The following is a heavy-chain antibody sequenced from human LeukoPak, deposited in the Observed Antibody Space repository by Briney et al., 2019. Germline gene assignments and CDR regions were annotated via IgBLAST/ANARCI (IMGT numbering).Heavy chain of an antibody. CDR2: IFYSGTT. CDR3: ARGGWNKFDY. D-gene: IGHD2-15*01. J-gene: IGHJ4*02. Sequence: RTSETLSLTCSVPGGSISSSTFYWGWIRQPPGKGLEWIGFIFYSGTTNYNPSLKSRVTISVDTSKNQFSLKLSSVTAADTAVYYCARGGWNKFDYWGQGTLVTVSS. CDR1: GGSISSSTFY. V-gene: IGHV4-61*05.